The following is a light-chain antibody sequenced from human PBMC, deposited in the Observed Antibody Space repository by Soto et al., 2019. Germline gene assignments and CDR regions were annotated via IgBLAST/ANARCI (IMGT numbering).Light chain of an antibody. CDR3: AAWDDSVWV. V-gene: IGLV1-40*01. CDR2: GNS. Sequence: QSVLTQPPSVSGAPGQRVTISCTGSSSNIGAGYDVHWYQQLPGTAPKLLIYGNSNRPSGVPDRFSGSKSGTSASLAISGLQSEDEADYYCAAWDDSVWVFGGGTKVTVL. CDR1: SSNIGAGYD. J-gene: IGLJ3*02.